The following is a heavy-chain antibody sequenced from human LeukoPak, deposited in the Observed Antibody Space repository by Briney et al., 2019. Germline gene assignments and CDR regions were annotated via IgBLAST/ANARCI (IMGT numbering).Heavy chain of an antibody. J-gene: IGHJ4*02. CDR2: ISSSSSYI. V-gene: IGHV3-21*01. D-gene: IGHD3-3*01. CDR3: ARSQRPPTIFGVVIKEVPDY. Sequence: PGGSLRLSCAASGFTFDDYAMHWVRQAPGKGLEWVSSISSSSSYIYYADSVKGRFTISRDNAKNSLYLQMNSLRAEDTAVYYCARSQRPPTIFGVVIKEVPDYWGQGTLVTVSS. CDR1: GFTFDDYA.